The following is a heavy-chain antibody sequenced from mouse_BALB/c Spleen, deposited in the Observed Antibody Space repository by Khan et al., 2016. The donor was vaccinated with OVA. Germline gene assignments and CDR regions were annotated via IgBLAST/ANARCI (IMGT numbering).Heavy chain of an antibody. D-gene: IGHD1-1*01. CDR1: GYTFTDYI. Sequence: QVQLQQSGPVLVKPGASVKMSCKASGYTFTDYIINWVRQRTGQGLEWIGQIYPGSGSTYYNEKFKGKATLTADKSSNTAYMQLRSLTSEDSAVSFCARSGYGSLGYWGQGTTLTVSS. CDR2: IYPGSGST. CDR3: ARSGYGSLGY. V-gene: IGHV1-77*01. J-gene: IGHJ2*01.